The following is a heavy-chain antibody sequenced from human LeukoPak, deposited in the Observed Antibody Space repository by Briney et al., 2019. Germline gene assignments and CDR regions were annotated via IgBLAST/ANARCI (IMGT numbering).Heavy chain of an antibody. V-gene: IGHV3-21*01. CDR2: ISSSSSYI. Sequence: GGSLRLSCAASRFTFSSYSMNWVRQAPGRGLEWVSSISSSSSYIYYADSVKGRFTISRDNAKNSLYLQMNSLRAEDTAVYYCASEKGNDILTKYYYYMDVWGKGTTVTVSS. J-gene: IGHJ6*03. CDR1: RFTFSSYS. D-gene: IGHD3-9*01. CDR3: ASEKGNDILTKYYYYMDV.